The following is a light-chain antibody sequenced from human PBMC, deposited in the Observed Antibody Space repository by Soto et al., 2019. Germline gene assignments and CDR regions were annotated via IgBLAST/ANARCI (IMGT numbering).Light chain of an antibody. CDR1: SSDIGVYNY. J-gene: IGLJ2*01. CDR3: SSYTTTSVL. CDR2: DVS. Sequence: QSALTQPASVSGSPGQSITISCTGTSSDIGVYNYVSWFQQHPGKAPKLMIYDVSNRASGVSNRFSGSKSGNTASLTISGLQAEDEADYYCSSYTTTSVLFGGGTKLTVL. V-gene: IGLV2-14*03.